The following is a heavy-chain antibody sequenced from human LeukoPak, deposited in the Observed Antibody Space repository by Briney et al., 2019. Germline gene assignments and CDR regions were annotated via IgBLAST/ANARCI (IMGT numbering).Heavy chain of an antibody. CDR1: GGTFSNYA. V-gene: IGHV1-69*01. CDR3: ARDLEVWTAYSVDAFDI. D-gene: IGHD3/OR15-3a*01. J-gene: IGHJ3*02. CDR2: IIPIFGTP. Sequence: WASVKVSCKASGGTFSNYAINWVRQAPGQGLERMGAIIPIFGTPNYAQKFQGRVTITADESTSTAYMELSSLRSEDTAVYYCARDLEVWTAYSVDAFDIWGQGTLVTVSS.